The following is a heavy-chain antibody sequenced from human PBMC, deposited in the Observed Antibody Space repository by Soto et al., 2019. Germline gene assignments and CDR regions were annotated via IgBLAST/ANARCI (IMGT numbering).Heavy chain of an antibody. CDR1: GLTFRSYW. CDR3: ARGRGIAAAGTGAFDI. J-gene: IGHJ3*02. V-gene: IGHV3-74*01. CDR2: INSDGSRT. Sequence: GSLRVSCAASGLTFRSYWMHWVPQAPGKGLVWVSRINSDGSRTSYADSVKGRFTISRDNAKNTLYLQMNSMRAEDTAVYYCARGRGIAAAGTGAFDIWGQGTMVT. D-gene: IGHD6-13*01.